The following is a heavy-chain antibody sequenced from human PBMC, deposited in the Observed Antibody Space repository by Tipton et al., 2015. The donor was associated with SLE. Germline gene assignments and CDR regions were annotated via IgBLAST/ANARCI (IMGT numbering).Heavy chain of an antibody. CDR3: VRDTKGLQRGFAP. CDR2: VYITGET. CDR1: GDALNSYSYY. V-gene: IGHV4-61*02. J-gene: IGHJ5*02. Sequence: LRLSCTVSGDALNSYSYYWGWIRQPAGKGLEWFGRVYITGETDYSPSLKSRVTISVDTSKNQFSLSLRSLTAADTAVYYCVRDTKGLQRGFAPCGQGTLVTVSS.